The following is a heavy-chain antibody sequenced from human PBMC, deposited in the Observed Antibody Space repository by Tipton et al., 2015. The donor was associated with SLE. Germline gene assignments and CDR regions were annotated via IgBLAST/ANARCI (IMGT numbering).Heavy chain of an antibody. V-gene: IGHV4-59*01. CDR2: IYYSGST. CDR3: AREPPRPDAFDI. CDR1: GGSISSYY. J-gene: IGHJ3*02. Sequence: TLSLTRTVSGGSISSYYWSWIRQPPGKGLEWIGYIYYSGSTNYNPSLKSRVTISVDTSKNQFSLKLSSVTAADTAVYYCAREPPRPDAFDIWGQGTMVTVSS.